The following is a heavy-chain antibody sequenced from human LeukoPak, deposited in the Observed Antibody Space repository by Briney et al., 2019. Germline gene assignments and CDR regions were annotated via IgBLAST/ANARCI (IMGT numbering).Heavy chain of an antibody. CDR3: ARVASITIFGETYYYYGMDV. Sequence: GALRLSCAASGFTFSSYWMSWVRQAPGKGLEWVANIKQDGSEKYYVDSVKGRFTISRDNAKNSLYLQMNSLRAEDTAVYYCARVASITIFGETYYYYGMDVWGQGTTVTVSS. V-gene: IGHV3-7*01. CDR2: IKQDGSEK. CDR1: GFTFSSYW. D-gene: IGHD3-3*01. J-gene: IGHJ6*02.